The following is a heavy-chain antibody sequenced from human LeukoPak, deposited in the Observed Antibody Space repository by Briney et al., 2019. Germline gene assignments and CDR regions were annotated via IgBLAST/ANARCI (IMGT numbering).Heavy chain of an antibody. CDR3: ARLAAAGPGGAFDI. J-gene: IGHJ3*02. CDR2: IIPMFGTA. V-gene: IGHV1-69*13. Sequence: SVKVSCKASRDTFSTYGLSWVRQAPGQGLEWMGGIIPMFGTANYAQKFQGRVTITADESTTTAYMKMSSLRSEDTAVYYCARLAAAGPGGAFDIWGQGTMVTVSS. CDR1: RDTFSTYG. D-gene: IGHD6-13*01.